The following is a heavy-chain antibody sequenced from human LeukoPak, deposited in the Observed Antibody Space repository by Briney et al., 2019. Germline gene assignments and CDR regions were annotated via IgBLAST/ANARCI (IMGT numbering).Heavy chain of an antibody. Sequence: GESLKISCKASGYTFTSYGISWVRQAPGQGLEWMGWISAYNGNTNYAQKLQGRVTMTTDTSTSTAYMELRSLRSDDTAVYYCARGLGGLRFLEWLWFDYWGQGTLVTVSS. CDR2: ISAYNGNT. D-gene: IGHD3-3*01. J-gene: IGHJ4*02. V-gene: IGHV1-18*01. CDR1: GYTFTSYG. CDR3: ARGLGGLRFLEWLWFDY.